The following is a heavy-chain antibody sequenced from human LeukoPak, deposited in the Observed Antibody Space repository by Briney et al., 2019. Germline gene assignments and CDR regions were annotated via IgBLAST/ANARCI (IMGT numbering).Heavy chain of an antibody. V-gene: IGHV1-8*01. CDR3: ARGKSGRAAAGYDY. J-gene: IGHJ4*02. CDR2: MNPNSGNT. Sequence: GASVKLSCKASGYTFTSYDINWVRQATGQGLEWMGWMNPNSGNTGYAQKFQGRVTMTRNTSISTAYMELSSLRSEDTAVYYCARGKSGRAAAGYDYWGQGTLVSVSS. CDR1: GYTFTSYD. D-gene: IGHD6-13*01.